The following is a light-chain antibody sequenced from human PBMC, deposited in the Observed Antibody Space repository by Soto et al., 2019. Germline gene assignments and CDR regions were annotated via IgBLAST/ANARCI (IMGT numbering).Light chain of an antibody. V-gene: IGKV3-20*01. Sequence: EIVLTQSPDTLSLFPGERATLSCRASQSVSSTYLAWYQQKLGQAPRLLIFGASSRATGIPDRFSGSGSGTDFTLTISRLEPEDFAVYYCQRYGTSLPLTFGGGTKVEIK. J-gene: IGKJ4*01. CDR3: QRYGTSLPLT. CDR2: GAS. CDR1: QSVSSTY.